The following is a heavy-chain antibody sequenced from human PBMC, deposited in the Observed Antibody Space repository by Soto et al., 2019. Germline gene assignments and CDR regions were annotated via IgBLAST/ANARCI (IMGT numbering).Heavy chain of an antibody. V-gene: IGHV4-34*01. J-gene: IGHJ6*02. CDR2: INHSGST. Sequence: SETLSLTCAVYGGSFSGYYWSWIRQPPGKGLEWIGEINHSGSTNYNPSLKSRVTISVDTSKNQFSLKLSSVTAADTAVYYFARDYYDSSGYYYYYGMDVWGQGTTVTVSS. CDR1: GGSFSGYY. D-gene: IGHD3-22*01. CDR3: ARDYYDSSGYYYYYGMDV.